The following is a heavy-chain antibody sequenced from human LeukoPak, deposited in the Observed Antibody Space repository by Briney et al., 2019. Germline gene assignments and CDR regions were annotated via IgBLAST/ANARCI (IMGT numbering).Heavy chain of an antibody. Sequence: PGGSLRLSCEASGFTLSHYWMHWVRQVPGKGLFWVARMNGEGTTTTYADPVKGRFTISRDNAKNSLYLQMNSLRAEDTAVYYCAKMYGGTYIGNWGQGTLVTVSA. D-gene: IGHD4/OR15-4a*01. CDR3: AKMYGGTYIGN. J-gene: IGHJ4*02. CDR1: GFTLSHYW. CDR2: MNGEGTTT. V-gene: IGHV3-74*03.